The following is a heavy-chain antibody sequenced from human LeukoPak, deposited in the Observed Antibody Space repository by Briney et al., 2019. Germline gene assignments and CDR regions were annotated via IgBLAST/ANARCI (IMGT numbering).Heavy chain of an antibody. Sequence: SETLSLTCTVSGGSISSSSYYWGWIRQPPGKGLEWIGSIYYSGSTYYNPSLKSRVTISVDTSKDQFSLKLSSVTAADTAVYYCAGGRGDYYYGMDVWGQGTTVTVSS. V-gene: IGHV4-39*01. D-gene: IGHD3-16*01. CDR1: GGSISSSSYY. CDR3: AGGRGDYYYGMDV. CDR2: IYYSGST. J-gene: IGHJ6*02.